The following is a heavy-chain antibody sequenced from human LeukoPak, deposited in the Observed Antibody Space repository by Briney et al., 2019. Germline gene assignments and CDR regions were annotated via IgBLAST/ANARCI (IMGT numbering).Heavy chain of an antibody. CDR1: GGSISSYY. V-gene: IGHV4-4*07. J-gene: IGHJ6*02. D-gene: IGHD3-16*01. CDR2: IYTSGST. Sequence: SETLSLTCTVSGGSISSYYWSWIRQPAGKGLEWIGRIYTSGSTNYNPSLKSRVTMSVDTSKNQFSLKLSSVTAADTAVYYCARDGARVNYYYYYGMDVWGQGTTVTVSS. CDR3: ARDGARVNYYYYYGMDV.